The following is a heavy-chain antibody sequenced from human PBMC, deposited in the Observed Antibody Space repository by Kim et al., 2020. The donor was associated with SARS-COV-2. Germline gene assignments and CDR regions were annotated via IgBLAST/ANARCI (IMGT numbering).Heavy chain of an antibody. CDR1: GFSFSNYG. CDR3: HCITIFGVVKDAY. Sequence: GGSLRLSCAVSGFSFSNYGFHWVRQAPGKGLEWVAVISHDGSKKYYADSVKGRFTISRDNSKNTLYLQMNNLRAEDTAVYYCHCITIFGVVKDAYWGQGTLVTVSS. D-gene: IGHD3-3*01. V-gene: IGHV3-30*03. CDR2: ISHDGSKK. J-gene: IGHJ4*02.